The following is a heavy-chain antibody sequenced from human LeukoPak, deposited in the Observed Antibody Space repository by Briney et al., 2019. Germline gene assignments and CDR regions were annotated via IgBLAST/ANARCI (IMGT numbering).Heavy chain of an antibody. J-gene: IGHJ4*02. Sequence: SQTLSLTXTVSGGSISSGSYYWSWIRQPAGKGLEWIERIYTSGSTNYNPSLKSRVTISVDTSKNQFSLKLSSVTAADTAVYYCASGPDEQWLVPFDYWGQGTLVTVSS. CDR2: IYTSGST. D-gene: IGHD6-19*01. CDR1: GGSISSGSYY. V-gene: IGHV4-61*02. CDR3: ASGPDEQWLVPFDY.